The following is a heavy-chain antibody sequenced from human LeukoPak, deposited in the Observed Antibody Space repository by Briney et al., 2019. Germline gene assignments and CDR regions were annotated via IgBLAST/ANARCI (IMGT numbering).Heavy chain of an antibody. CDR2: IYYSGST. CDR1: GGSISSGGYY. Sequence: SETLSLTCTVSGGSISSGGYYWSWIRQHPGKGLEWIGYIYYSGSTNYNPSLKSRVTISVDTSKNQFSLKLSSVTAADTAVYYCARVVESWTHAFDIWGQGTMVTVSS. D-gene: IGHD6-13*01. V-gene: IGHV4-61*08. J-gene: IGHJ3*02. CDR3: ARVVESWTHAFDI.